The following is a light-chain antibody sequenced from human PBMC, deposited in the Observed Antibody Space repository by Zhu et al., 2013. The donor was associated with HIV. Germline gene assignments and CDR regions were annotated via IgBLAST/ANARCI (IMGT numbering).Light chain of an antibody. CDR1: QSVSNSF. J-gene: IGKJ4*01. Sequence: EIVLTQSPGTLSLSPGDRATLSCRASQSVSNSFLAWYQQKPGQAPRLLIYGASSRATGIPDRFTGSGSGTDFTLTINRLEPEDFAVYYCQQFGGSPGLTFGGGTTVEIK. CDR2: GAS. CDR3: QQFGGSPGLT. V-gene: IGKV3-20*01.